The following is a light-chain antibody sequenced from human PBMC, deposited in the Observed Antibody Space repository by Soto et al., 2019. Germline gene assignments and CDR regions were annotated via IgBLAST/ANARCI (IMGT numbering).Light chain of an antibody. CDR1: QSVSSYY. V-gene: IGKV3-20*01. J-gene: IGKJ1*01. Sequence: DILLTQSPGTLSLSPGERAPLYCRASQSVSSYYLAWYQQKPGQAPRLLIYGASNRATGIPDRFSGSGSGTDFTLTISRLEPEDFAVYYCQQYGSSGTFGQGTKVDIK. CDR3: QQYGSSGT. CDR2: GAS.